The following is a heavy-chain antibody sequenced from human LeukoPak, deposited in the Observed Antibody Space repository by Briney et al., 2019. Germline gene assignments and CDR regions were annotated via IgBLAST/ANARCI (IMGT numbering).Heavy chain of an antibody. CDR2: IIPIFGTA. CDR1: GGTFSSYA. J-gene: IGHJ5*02. CDR3: ARDRTTGYSSSWYVGWFDP. V-gene: IGHV1-69*06. D-gene: IGHD6-13*01. Sequence: GASVKVSCKASGGTFSSYAISWARQAPGQGLEWMGGIIPIFGTANYAQKFQGRVTITADKSTSTAYMELSSLRSEDTAVYYCARDRTTGYSSSWYVGWFDPWGQGTLVTVSS.